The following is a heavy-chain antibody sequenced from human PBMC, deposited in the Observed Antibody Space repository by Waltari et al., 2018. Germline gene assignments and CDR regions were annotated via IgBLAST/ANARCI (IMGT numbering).Heavy chain of an antibody. Sequence: EVQLVAYGGGLVQSGGSLRLSCAASGFTFSSFWISWVRQAPGEGLEWVANIKQDGREKYYVDSVKGRFTISRDNAKNSLYLQMNSLRAEDTAVYYCAREFRPVDNFDYWGQGTLVTVSS. V-gene: IGHV3-7*03. CDR3: AREFRPVDNFDY. CDR2: IKQDGREK. J-gene: IGHJ4*02. D-gene: IGHD5-12*01. CDR1: GFTFSSFW.